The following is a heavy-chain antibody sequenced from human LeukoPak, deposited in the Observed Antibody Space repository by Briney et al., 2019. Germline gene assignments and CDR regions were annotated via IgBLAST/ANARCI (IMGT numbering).Heavy chain of an antibody. CDR2: IYTSGST. J-gene: IGHJ4*02. CDR3: ARTSLEVTAIFDY. CDR1: GGSISSGSYY. Sequence: PSQTLSLTCTVSGGSISSGSYYWSWIRQPAGKGLEWIGRIYTSGSTNYNPSLKSRVTISVDTSKNQFSLKLSSVTAADTAVYYCARTSLEVTAIFDYWGQGTLVTVSS. D-gene: IGHD2-21*02. V-gene: IGHV4-61*02.